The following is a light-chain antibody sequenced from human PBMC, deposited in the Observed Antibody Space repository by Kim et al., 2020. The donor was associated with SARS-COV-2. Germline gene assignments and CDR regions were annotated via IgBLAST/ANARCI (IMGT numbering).Light chain of an antibody. CDR2: GTS. V-gene: IGKV3-15*01. J-gene: IGKJ2*01. CDR1: QSVSSN. CDR3: QQYNNLPT. Sequence: EIVMTQSPATLSVSPGERATLSCRASQSVSSNLAWYQQKPGQAPRLLIYGTSTRATGIPARFSGSGSGTEFTLTINSLQSEDFAVYYCQQYNNLPTFGQGTKLEI.